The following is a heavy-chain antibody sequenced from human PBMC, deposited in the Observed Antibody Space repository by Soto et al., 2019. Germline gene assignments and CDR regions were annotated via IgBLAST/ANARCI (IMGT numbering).Heavy chain of an antibody. CDR2: ISGSGGST. D-gene: IGHD6-6*01. CDR1: GFTFSSYA. V-gene: IGHV3-23*01. CDR3: AKAPRTYSSSSTYYFDY. J-gene: IGHJ4*02. Sequence: GGSLRLSCAASGFTFSSYAMSWVRQAPGKGLEWVSAISGSGGSTYYADSVKGRLTMSSDNSKNKLYLQMNSLRAEDTAVYYCAKAPRTYSSSSTYYFDYWGQGTLVTVSS.